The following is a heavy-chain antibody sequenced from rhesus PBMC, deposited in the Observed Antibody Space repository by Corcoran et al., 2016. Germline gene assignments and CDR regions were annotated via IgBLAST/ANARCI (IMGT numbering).Heavy chain of an antibody. Sequence: QVQLQESGPGRVKPSETLSLTCGVSGGSISSNYCNWIRQPPGKGLEWIGRIYGGSGSTSYNPSLTSRVTISTDTSKNQFSLKLSSVTAADTAMYYCASAYGLDSWGQGVVVTVSS. V-gene: IGHV4-147*01. CDR3: ASAYGLDS. CDR1: GGSISSNY. J-gene: IGHJ6*01. CDR2: IYGGSGST.